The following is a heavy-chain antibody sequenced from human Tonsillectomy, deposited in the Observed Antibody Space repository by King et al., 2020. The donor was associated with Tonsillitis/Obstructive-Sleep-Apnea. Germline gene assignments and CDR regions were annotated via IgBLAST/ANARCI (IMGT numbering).Heavy chain of an antibody. CDR1: GFTVSSNY. D-gene: IGHD6-13*01. CDR3: ARDEAGAAAFDY. Sequence: VQLVESGGGLIQPGGSLRLSCAASGFTVSSNYINWVRQAPGKGMEWGAVIDSGGSKYYADSVKGRFTISRDNSKNTLYLPMHSLRAEDPAVYYCARDEAGAAAFDYWGQGTLVTVSS. V-gene: IGHV3-53*01. CDR2: IDSGGSK. J-gene: IGHJ4*02.